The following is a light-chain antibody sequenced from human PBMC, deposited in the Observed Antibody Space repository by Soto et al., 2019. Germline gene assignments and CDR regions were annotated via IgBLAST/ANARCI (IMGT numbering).Light chain of an antibody. CDR2: EVN. CDR3: SSYASTSTAV. CDR1: SSDVGAYNY. Sequence: QSVLTQPASVSGSPGQSITISCTGTSSDVGAYNYVSWYQQHPGKAPKLMIYEVNSRPSGVSNRFSGSKSGITAPLTISGLQAEDEADYYCSSYASTSTAVFGTGTKVTVL. J-gene: IGLJ1*01. V-gene: IGLV2-14*01.